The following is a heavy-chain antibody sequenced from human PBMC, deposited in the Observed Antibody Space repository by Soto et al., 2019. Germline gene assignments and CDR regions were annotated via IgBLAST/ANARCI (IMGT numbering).Heavy chain of an antibody. Sequence: GGSLRLSCAASGFTFSSYGMHWVRQAPGKGLEWVAVISYDGSNKYYADSVKGRFTISRDNSKNTLYLQMNSLRAEDTAVYYCALIFLGARSSSLDYWGQGTLVTVSS. CDR1: GFTFSSYG. CDR3: ALIFLGARSSSLDY. V-gene: IGHV3-30*03. J-gene: IGHJ4*02. CDR2: ISYDGSNK. D-gene: IGHD6-6*01.